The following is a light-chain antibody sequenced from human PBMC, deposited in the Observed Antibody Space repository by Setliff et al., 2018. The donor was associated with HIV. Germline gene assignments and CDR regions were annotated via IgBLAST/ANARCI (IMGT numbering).Light chain of an antibody. J-gene: IGLJ2*01. V-gene: IGLV1-47*01. CDR2: RNN. CDR1: SSNIGNNY. Sequence: QSVLTQPPSVSATPGQTVTMSCSGSSSNIGNNYVYWYQQLPGMAPKLLIYRNNQRPSDVPERFSGSKPGTSASLAISGLRSEDEADYYCAAWDDLSSPDVQFGGGTKVTVL. CDR3: AAWDDLSSPDVQ.